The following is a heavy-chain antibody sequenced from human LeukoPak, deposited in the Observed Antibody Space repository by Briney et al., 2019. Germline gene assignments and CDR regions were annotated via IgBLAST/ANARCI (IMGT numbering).Heavy chain of an antibody. CDR3: ARDRGVLVAATVISYYYYYMDV. J-gene: IGHJ6*03. D-gene: IGHD2-15*01. CDR2: ISGSGGST. CDR1: GFTFSSYG. Sequence: GGSLRLSCAASGFTFSSYGMSWVRQAPGKGLEWVSAISGSGGSTYYADSVKGRFTISRDNSKNTLYLQMNSLRAEDTAVYYCARDRGVLVAATVISYYYYYMDVWGKGTTVTVSS. V-gene: IGHV3-23*01.